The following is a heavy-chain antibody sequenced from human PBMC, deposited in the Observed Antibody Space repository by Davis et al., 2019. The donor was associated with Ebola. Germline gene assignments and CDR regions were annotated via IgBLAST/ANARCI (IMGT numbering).Heavy chain of an antibody. CDR1: GFTLTNYA. CDR3: ARGRRIAVAGTDY. CDR2: VHGGNGNT. J-gene: IGHJ4*02. V-gene: IGHV1-3*01. D-gene: IGHD6-19*01. Sequence: ASVKVSCKASGFTLTNYAIHWVRQAPGQRLEWMGWVHGGNGNTKYSQRFQGRVTITTDTSASTAYLDLSSLRSDDTAVYYCARGRRIAVAGTDYWGQGTLVTVSS.